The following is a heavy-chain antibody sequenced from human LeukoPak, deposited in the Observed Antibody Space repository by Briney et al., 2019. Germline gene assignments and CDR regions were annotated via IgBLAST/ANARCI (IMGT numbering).Heavy chain of an antibody. V-gene: IGHV4-34*01. D-gene: IGHD2-15*01. CDR3: AAQIVERWFDP. J-gene: IGHJ5*02. CDR2: INHSGST. Sequence: SETLSLTCAVYGGSFSGHYWSWIRQPPGKGLEWIGEINHSGSTNYNPSLKSRVTISVDTSKNQFSLKLSSVTAADTAVYYCAAQIVERWFDPWGQGTLVTVSS. CDR1: GGSFSGHY.